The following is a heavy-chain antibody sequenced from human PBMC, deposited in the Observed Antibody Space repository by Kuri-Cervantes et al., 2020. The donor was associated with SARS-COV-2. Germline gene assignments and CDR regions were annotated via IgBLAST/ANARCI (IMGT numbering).Heavy chain of an antibody. CDR2: IFHDGST. CDR1: DGALNTYNR. CDR3: ARESSYTFDI. J-gene: IGHJ3*02. V-gene: IGHV4-4*02. Sequence: SQTLSLTCVVSDGALNTYNRWTWVRQPPGKGLQWIGEIFHDGSTKFNPSLSLRGRVTMSLDKSKNQLSLNLTSVTAADTAVYYCARESSYTFDIWGQGTLVTVSS. D-gene: IGHD6-6*01.